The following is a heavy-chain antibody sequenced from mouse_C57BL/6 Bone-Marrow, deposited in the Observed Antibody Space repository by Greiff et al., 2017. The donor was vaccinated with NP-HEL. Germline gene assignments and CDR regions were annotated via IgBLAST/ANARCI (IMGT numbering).Heavy chain of an antibody. Sequence: QVQLKESGAELARPGASVKLSCKASGYTFTSYGISWVKQRTGQGLEWIGEIYPRSGNTYYNEKFKGKATLTADKSSSTAYMELRSLTSEDSAVYFCARSFLLRDYWGQGTTLTVSS. CDR2: IYPRSGNT. V-gene: IGHV1-81*01. CDR1: GYTFTSYG. J-gene: IGHJ2*01. CDR3: ARSFLLRDY. D-gene: IGHD2-10*01.